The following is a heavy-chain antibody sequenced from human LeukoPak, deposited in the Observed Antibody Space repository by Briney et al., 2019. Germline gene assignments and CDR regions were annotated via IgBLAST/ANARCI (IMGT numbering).Heavy chain of an antibody. CDR1: GGTFSSYT. J-gene: IGHJ4*02. CDR3: ARGYCSSTSCSLPFIL. V-gene: IGHV1-69*02. Sequence: GASVKVSCKASGGTFSSYTISWVRQAPGQGLRWMGRIIPILGIANYAQKFQGRVTITADKSTSTAYMELSSLRSEDTAVYYCARGYCSSTSCSLPFILWGQGTLVTVSS. D-gene: IGHD2-2*01. CDR2: IIPILGIA.